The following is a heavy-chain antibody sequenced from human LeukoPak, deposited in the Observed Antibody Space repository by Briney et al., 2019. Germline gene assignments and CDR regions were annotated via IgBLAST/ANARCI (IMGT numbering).Heavy chain of an antibody. J-gene: IGHJ4*02. CDR2: ISYDGSNK. D-gene: IGHD3-22*01. Sequence: GGSLRLSCAASGFTFSSYAMHWVRQAPGKGLEWVAVISYDGSNKYYADSVKGRFTISRDNSKNTLYLQMNSLRAEDTAVYYCARAAYDSSGYLTLWGQGTLVTVSS. CDR1: GFTFSSYA. V-gene: IGHV3-30*04. CDR3: ARAAYDSSGYLTL.